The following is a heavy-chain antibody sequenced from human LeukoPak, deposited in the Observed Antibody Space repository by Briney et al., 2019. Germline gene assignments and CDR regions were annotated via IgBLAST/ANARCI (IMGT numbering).Heavy chain of an antibody. CDR1: GGSISSYY. CDR3: ARDSDSSGWTSNWFDP. V-gene: IGHV4-39*07. J-gene: IGHJ5*02. D-gene: IGHD6-19*01. Sequence: SETLSLTCTVSGGSISSYYWGWIRQPPGKGLEWIGSIYYSGSTYYNPSLKSRVTISVDTSKNQFSLKLSSVTAADTAVYYCARDSDSSGWTSNWFDPWGQGTLVTVSS. CDR2: IYYSGST.